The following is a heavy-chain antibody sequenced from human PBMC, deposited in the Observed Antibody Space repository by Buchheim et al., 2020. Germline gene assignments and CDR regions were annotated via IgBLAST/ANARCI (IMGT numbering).Heavy chain of an antibody. D-gene: IGHD3-22*01. J-gene: IGHJ4*02. CDR3: TTGDYYDSSGYYYSGEFDY. CDR2: IKSKTDGGAT. V-gene: IGHV3-15*01. CDR1: GFTFSNAW. Sequence: EVQLVESGGGLVKPGGSLRLSCAASGFTFSNAWMSWVRQAPGKGLEWVGRIKSKTDGGATDYAAPVKGRFTISRDESTNKLYLQMNSLKTEDTAVYYCTTGDYYDSSGYYYSGEFDYWGQGTL.